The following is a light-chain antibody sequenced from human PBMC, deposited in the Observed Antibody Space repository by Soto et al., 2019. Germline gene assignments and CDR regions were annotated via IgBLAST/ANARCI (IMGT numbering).Light chain of an antibody. CDR3: KHYNSYSEA. J-gene: IGKJ1*01. V-gene: IGKV1-5*03. Sequence: DIQMTQSPSTLSGSVGDRVTITCRASQTISSWLAWYQQKPGKAHKLLIYKASTLKSGVQSRCSGSGSGTEFTLTIRSLQPDDFATYYCKHYNSYSEAFGQGTKV. CDR2: KAS. CDR1: QTISSW.